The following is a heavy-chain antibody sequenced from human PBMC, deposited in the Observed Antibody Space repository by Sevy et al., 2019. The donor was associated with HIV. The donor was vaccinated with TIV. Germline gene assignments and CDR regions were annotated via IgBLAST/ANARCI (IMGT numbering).Heavy chain of an antibody. CDR1: GFTFRSYW. Sequence: GGSLRLSCAASGFTFRSYWMTWVRQAPGKGLEWVANIDQDGSSEAYVDSVKGRFTISRDNVEKSLFLQMNSLRVEDKAVYFRATELYSHGKYWGQGILVTVSS. CDR2: IDQDGSSE. D-gene: IGHD5-18*01. J-gene: IGHJ4*02. CDR3: ATELYSHGKY. V-gene: IGHV3-7*01.